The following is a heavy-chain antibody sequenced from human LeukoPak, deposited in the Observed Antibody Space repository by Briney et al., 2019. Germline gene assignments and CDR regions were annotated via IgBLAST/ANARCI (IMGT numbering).Heavy chain of an antibody. J-gene: IGHJ6*03. V-gene: IGHV3-74*01. CDR1: GFTFSSYW. D-gene: IGHD6-13*01. Sequence: PGGSLRLSCAASGFTFSSYWIHWVRQAPGKGLVWVSRINSDGSSTSYADSVKGRFTISRDNAKNTLYLQMNGLRAEDTAVYYCARSYSSSWYRDSYYYYMDVWGKGTTVTVSS. CDR3: ARSYSSSWYRDSYYYYMDV. CDR2: INSDGSST.